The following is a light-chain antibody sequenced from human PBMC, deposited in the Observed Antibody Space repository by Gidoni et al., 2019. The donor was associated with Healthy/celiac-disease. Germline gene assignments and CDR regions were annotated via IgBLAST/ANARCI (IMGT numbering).Light chain of an antibody. CDR1: SGSIASNY. Sequence: NFMLTQPHSVSESPGKTVTISCTGRSGSIASNYVQWYQQRPGSAPTTVIYEDNQRPSGVPDRFSGSIDSSSNSASLIISGLKTEDEAAYYCQSYDSSSVIFGGGTKLTVL. J-gene: IGLJ2*01. CDR2: EDN. V-gene: IGLV6-57*02. CDR3: QSYDSSSVI.